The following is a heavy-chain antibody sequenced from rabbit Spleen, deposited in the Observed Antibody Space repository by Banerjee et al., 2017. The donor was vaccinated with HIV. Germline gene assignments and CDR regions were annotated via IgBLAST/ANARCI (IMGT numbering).Heavy chain of an antibody. CDR2: INIVTGKA. V-gene: IGHV1S45*01. J-gene: IGHJ6*01. CDR3: ARDTGSSFSSYGMDL. CDR1: GVSLNDKDV. D-gene: IGHD8-1*01. Sequence: QEQLEESGGGPVKPEGSLTLTCKASGVSLNDKDVMCWVRQAPGKGLEWIACINIVTGKAVYASWAKGRFIMSRTSSTTVTLQMTSLTVADTATYFCARDTGSSFSSYGMDLWGPGTLVTVS.